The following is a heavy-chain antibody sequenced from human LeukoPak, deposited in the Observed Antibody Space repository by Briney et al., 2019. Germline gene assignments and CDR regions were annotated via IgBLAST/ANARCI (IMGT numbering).Heavy chain of an antibody. V-gene: IGHV4-30-2*01. J-gene: IGHJ6*02. CDR2: IYRSGST. CDR1: GGSISSGGYS. Sequence: SQTLSLTCAVSGGSISSGGYSRRWIRQPPGKGLEWIGYIYRSGSTYYNPSLKSRVTISVDRSKNQFSLKLSSVTAADTAVYYCARGGSTVTRGMDVGGQGTTVTV. D-gene: IGHD4-17*01. CDR3: ARGGSTVTRGMDV.